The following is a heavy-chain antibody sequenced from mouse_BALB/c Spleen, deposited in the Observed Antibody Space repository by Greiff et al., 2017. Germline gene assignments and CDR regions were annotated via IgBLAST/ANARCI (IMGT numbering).Heavy chain of an antibody. D-gene: IGHD3-3*01. CDR2: ISTYYGDA. V-gene: IGHV1S137*01. J-gene: IGHJ3*01. CDR1: GYTFTDYA. Sequence: VKLQESGAELVRPGVSVKISCKGSGYTFTDYAMHWVKQSHAKSLEWIGVISTYYGDASYNQKFKGKATMTVDKSSSTAYMELARLTSEDSAIYYCARGGDDWFAYWGQGTLVTVSA. CDR3: ARGGDDWFAY.